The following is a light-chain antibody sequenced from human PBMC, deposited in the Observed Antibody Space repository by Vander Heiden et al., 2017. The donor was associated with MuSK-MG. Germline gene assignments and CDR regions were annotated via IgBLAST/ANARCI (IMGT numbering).Light chain of an antibody. J-gene: IGLJ3*02. CDR3: TSYAAGTAVV. Sequence: QSALTQPASVSGSPGQSITISCTGTSSDVCAYTYVYWYQQHPGKVTKLIIYDVSNRPSGVSNRFSGSTSGNTASLSISGLQAEDEANYYCTSYAAGTAVVFGGGTKLTVL. V-gene: IGLV2-14*01. CDR2: DVS. CDR1: SSDVCAYTY.